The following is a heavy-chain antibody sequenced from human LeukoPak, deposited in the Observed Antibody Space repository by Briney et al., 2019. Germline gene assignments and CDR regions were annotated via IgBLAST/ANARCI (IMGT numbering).Heavy chain of an antibody. CDR1: GFTFSSYG. Sequence: GGSLRLSCAASGFTFSSYGMSWVRQAPGKGLEWVSAISGSGGSTYYADSVKGRFTISRDNSKNTLYLQMNSLRAEDTAVYYCAKGRWQQLLYYMDVWGKGTTVTISS. J-gene: IGHJ6*03. D-gene: IGHD6-13*01. V-gene: IGHV3-23*01. CDR3: AKGRWQQLLYYMDV. CDR2: ISGSGGST.